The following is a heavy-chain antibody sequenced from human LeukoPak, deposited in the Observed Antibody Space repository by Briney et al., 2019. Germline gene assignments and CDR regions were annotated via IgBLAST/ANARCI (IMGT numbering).Heavy chain of an antibody. V-gene: IGHV4-4*09. CDR2: IFTSGST. CDR3: ASLSIGPRPYYYYYMDV. Sequence: PSETLSLTCTVSGGSISSYNWGWIRQPPGKGLEWIGNIFTSGSTNYNPNYNPSVKSRVTISVDTSKNQFSLKLNSVTAPDTAVYYCASLSIGPRPYYYYYMDVWGKGTTVTVSS. CDR1: GGSISSYN. D-gene: IGHD2-21*01. J-gene: IGHJ6*03.